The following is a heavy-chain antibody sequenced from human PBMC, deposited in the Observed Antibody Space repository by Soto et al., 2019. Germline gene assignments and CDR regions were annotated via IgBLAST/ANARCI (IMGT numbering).Heavy chain of an antibody. CDR1: GGSIGSSSYY. V-gene: IGHV4-39*01. J-gene: IGHJ4*02. D-gene: IGHD3-22*01. CDR2: IYYSGST. CDR3: ARLTGGTYYYDSSGYFDY. Sequence: SETLSLTCTVSGGSIGSSSYYWGWIRQPPGKGLEWIGSIYYSGSTYYNPSLKSRVTISVDTSKNQFSLKLSSVTAADTAVYYCARLTGGTYYYDSSGYFDYWGQGTLVTVSS.